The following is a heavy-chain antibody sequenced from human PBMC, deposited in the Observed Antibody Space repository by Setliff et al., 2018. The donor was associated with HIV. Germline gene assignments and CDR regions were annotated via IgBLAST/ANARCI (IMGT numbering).Heavy chain of an antibody. CDR1: DDSISSGANY. V-gene: IGHV4-61*02. J-gene: IGHJ3*02. Sequence: PSETLSLTCSVSDDSISSGANYWSWIRQPAGKGLEWIGRIYTSGSTNYNPSLKSRVTMSVDTSKNQFSLKLSSVTAADTAVYYCARECRDGYNCYAFDIWGQGTMVTVSS. CDR2: IYTSGST. CDR3: ARECRDGYNCYAFDI. D-gene: IGHD5-12*01.